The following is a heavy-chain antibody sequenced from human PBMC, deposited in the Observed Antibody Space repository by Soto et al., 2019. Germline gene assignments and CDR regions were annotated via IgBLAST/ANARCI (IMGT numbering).Heavy chain of an antibody. CDR1: GASIRSTDYY. V-gene: IGHV4-30-4*01. CDR2: VYYTGST. J-gene: IGHJ5*02. D-gene: IGHD2-21*02. CDR3: VRTARQGAVAPHWFDR. Sequence: SETLSLTCTVSGASIRSTDYYWSWIRQAPGKGLEWIGYVYYTGSTYYNPPLMSRLTISVDTSKNQFSLKLTSVTAAETAVYYCVRTARQGAVAPHWFDRWGQGTQVTVSS.